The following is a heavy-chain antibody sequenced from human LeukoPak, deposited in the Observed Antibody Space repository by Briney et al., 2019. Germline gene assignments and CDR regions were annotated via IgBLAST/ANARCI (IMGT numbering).Heavy chain of an antibody. J-gene: IGHJ4*02. Sequence: GGSLRLSCAASGFTVSSNYMSWVRQAPGKGLEWVSGVSGSGGSTYYADSVKGRFTISRDNSKNTVYLQMDSLRAEDTAVYYCAKDRGLVGSTPSNFDYWGQGTLVTVSS. CDR3: AKDRGLVGSTPSNFDY. CDR1: GFTVSSNY. CDR2: VSGSGGST. V-gene: IGHV3-23*01. D-gene: IGHD1-26*01.